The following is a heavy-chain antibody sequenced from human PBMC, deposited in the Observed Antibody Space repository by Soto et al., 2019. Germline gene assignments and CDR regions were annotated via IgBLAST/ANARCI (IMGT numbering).Heavy chain of an antibody. CDR2: ISPYTGNT. V-gene: IGHV1-18*01. CDR3: VTVDDYVTPTPQDV. J-gene: IGHJ6*02. Sequence: QVQLVQSGDEVKKPGASVKVSCKASGYIFVNYGIAWVRQAPGQGLEWMGWISPYTGNTHSATKIQGRLTMTTDTSTSTAYMDLGSLTSDDTAVYYHVTVDDYVTPTPQDVWGQGPTVTVSS. D-gene: IGHD3-16*01. CDR1: GYIFVNYG.